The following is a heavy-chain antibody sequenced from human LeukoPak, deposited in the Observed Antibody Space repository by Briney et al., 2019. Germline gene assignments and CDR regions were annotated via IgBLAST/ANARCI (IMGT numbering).Heavy chain of an antibody. Sequence: GGSLRLSCAASGFTFSSYWMSWVRQAPGKGLEWVSVIYSGGSTYYADSVKGRFTISRDNSKNTLYLQMNSLRAEDTAVYYCARDSTYDSSGYYHYYYMDVWGKGTTVTISS. CDR3: ARDSTYDSSGYYHYYYMDV. D-gene: IGHD3-22*01. CDR1: GFTFSSYW. J-gene: IGHJ6*03. CDR2: IYSGGST. V-gene: IGHV3-66*01.